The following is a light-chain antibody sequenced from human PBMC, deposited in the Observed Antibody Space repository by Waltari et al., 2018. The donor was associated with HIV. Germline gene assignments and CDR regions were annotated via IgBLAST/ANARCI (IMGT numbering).Light chain of an antibody. J-gene: IGLJ2*01. V-gene: IGLV2-14*03. CDR2: EVN. Sequence: QSALTQPASVSGSPGQSITISCTGTNSDIGTYTYVSWNQQPSGKAPRLLISEVNNRPSGVSNRFSGSKAGNTASLSISGLQAEDEGKYYCSSYTATKILVFGGGTDVTVL. CDR3: SSYTATKILV. CDR1: NSDIGTYTY.